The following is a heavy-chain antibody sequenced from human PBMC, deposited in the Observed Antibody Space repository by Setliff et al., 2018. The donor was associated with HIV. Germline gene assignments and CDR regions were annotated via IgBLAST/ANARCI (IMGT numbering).Heavy chain of an antibody. J-gene: IGHJ6*03. CDR3: ARRGYSYVERVYYYYMDV. V-gene: IGHV3-30*03. CDR2: IQYDGKRI. D-gene: IGHD5-18*01. Sequence: PGGSLRLSCAASGFAFSTYGMHWVRQAPGKGLEWVAFIQYDGKRIYYGESVNGRFTISRDNPKNTLYLQMNSLRPEDTAMYYCARRGYSYVERVYYYYMDVWGKGTTVTVSS. CDR1: GFAFSTYG.